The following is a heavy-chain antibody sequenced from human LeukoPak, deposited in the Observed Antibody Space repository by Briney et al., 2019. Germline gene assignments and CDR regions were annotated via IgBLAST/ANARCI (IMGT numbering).Heavy chain of an antibody. CDR2: IDYSGST. Sequence: PSETLSLTCTVSGGSISTYYWSWIRQPPGKGLEWIAYIDYSGSTSYNPSLKSRVSISIDTSKNQFSLRLSSVTAADTAVYYCARASMVRGLYFDYWGQGTLVTVSS. V-gene: IGHV4-59*08. J-gene: IGHJ4*02. CDR1: GGSISTYY. D-gene: IGHD3-10*01. CDR3: ARASMVRGLYFDY.